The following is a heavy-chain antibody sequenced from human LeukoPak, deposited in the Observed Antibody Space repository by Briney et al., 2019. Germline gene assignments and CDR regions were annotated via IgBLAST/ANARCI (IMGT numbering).Heavy chain of an antibody. J-gene: IGHJ4*02. CDR1: GYSFAAYL. CDR2: IYPCEAAT. V-gene: IGHV5-51*01. D-gene: IGHD3-16*01. CDR3: ARPAAGLGGFDY. Sequence: GESLKISCRGSGYSFAAYLVARVRQMPGKGLGWMATIYPCEAATTYSPSFQGQVTISADKSITTAYLKWSSLKASDTAMYYCARPAAGLGGFDYWGQGTLVTVSS.